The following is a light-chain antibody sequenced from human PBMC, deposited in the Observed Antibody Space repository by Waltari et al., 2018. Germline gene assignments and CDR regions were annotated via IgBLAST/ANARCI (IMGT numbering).Light chain of an antibody. CDR2: DVT. V-gene: IGLV2-14*01. J-gene: IGLJ3*02. Sequence: QSALNQPASVSGSPGQSITISCTGTSSDVGRYNYVVGYQQHPGKVPKLLICDVTNRPSVLSHRFSGSKSGNTASLTISGLQAEDESDYYCCSFTARSTWVYGGRTKLTVL. CDR3: CSFTARSTWV. CDR1: SSDVGRYNY.